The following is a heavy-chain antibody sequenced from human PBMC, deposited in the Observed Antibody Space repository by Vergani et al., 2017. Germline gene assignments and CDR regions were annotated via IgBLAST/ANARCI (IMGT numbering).Heavy chain of an antibody. Sequence: EVQLVESGGGLVKPGGSLRLSCAASGFTFSNAWMSWVRQAPGKGLEWVSVIYSGGSTYYADSVKGRFTISRHNSKNTLYLQMNSLRAEDTSVYYCAARDPLAGTDYWGQGTLVTVSS. V-gene: IGHV3-53*04. J-gene: IGHJ4*02. CDR3: AARDPLAGTDY. CDR2: IYSGGST. D-gene: IGHD6-13*01. CDR1: GFTFSNAW.